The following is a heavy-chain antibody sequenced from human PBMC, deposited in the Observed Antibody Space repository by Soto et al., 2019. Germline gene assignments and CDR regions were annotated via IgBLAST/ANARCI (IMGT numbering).Heavy chain of an antibody. Sequence: SETLSLTCAVSGGSISSSNWWSWVRQPPGKGLEWIGEIYHSGSTNYNPSLKSRVTISVDKSKNQFSLKLSSVTAADTAVYYCARAPKYYYDSSRTAYYYGMDVWGQGTTVTVSS. D-gene: IGHD3-22*01. CDR3: ARAPKYYYDSSRTAYYYGMDV. CDR2: IYHSGST. V-gene: IGHV4-4*02. CDR1: GGSISSSNW. J-gene: IGHJ6*02.